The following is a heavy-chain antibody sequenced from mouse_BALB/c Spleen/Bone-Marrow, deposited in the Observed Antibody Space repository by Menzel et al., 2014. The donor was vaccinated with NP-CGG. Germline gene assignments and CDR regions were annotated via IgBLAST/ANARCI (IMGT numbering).Heavy chain of an antibody. D-gene: IGHD1-2*01. CDR2: ISSGGGST. CDR1: GFGFGSSD. Sequence: EVKLVESGGGLVKPGGSLKLSCAASGFGFGSSDMSWVRQTPEKRLEWVAYISSGGGSTYYPDTVKGRFTISRDNAKNTLYLQMSSLKSEDTAMYYCATHYYGRFDYWGQGTTLTVSS. CDR3: ATHYYGRFDY. V-gene: IGHV5-12-1*01. J-gene: IGHJ2*01.